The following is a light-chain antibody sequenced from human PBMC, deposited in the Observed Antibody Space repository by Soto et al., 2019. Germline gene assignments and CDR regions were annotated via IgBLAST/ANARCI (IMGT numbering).Light chain of an antibody. CDR2: AAS. J-gene: IGKJ3*01. Sequence: DIQMTQSPSSLSASVGDRVTITCRASQSISSYLNWYQQKPGKAPKLLIYAASSLQSGVPSRFSGSGSGTNFALSISSLQPEDFATYYWQQSYSTPFTFVPGTKVHIK. V-gene: IGKV1-39*01. CDR3: QQSYSTPFT. CDR1: QSISSY.